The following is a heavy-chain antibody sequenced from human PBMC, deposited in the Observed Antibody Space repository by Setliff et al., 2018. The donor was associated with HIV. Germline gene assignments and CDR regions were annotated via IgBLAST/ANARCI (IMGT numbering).Heavy chain of an antibody. CDR2: IFHSGST. D-gene: IGHD6-19*01. CDR3: ARVAVAGTTFDVFYI. J-gene: IGHJ3*02. V-gene: IGHV4-4*02. Sequence: PSETLSLTCAVSGGSIISSNWWSWVRQPPGKGLEWIGEIFHSGSTNYNPSLKSRVTILVDKSKKQFSLKMGSVTAADTAVYYCARVAVAGTTFDVFYIRGQGTMVTVSS. CDR1: GGSIISSNW.